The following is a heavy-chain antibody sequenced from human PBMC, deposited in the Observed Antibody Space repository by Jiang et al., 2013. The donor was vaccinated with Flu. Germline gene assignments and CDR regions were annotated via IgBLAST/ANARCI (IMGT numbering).Heavy chain of an antibody. V-gene: IGHV4-61*02. CDR3: ARESLCSSTTCGVNWFDP. D-gene: IGHD2-2*01. CDR2: TSGNT. J-gene: IGHJ5*02. Sequence: TSGNTMYNPSLKSRVTISVDTSKNQFSLKLSSVTAADTAVYYCARESLCSSTTCGVNWFDPWGQGTLVTVSS.